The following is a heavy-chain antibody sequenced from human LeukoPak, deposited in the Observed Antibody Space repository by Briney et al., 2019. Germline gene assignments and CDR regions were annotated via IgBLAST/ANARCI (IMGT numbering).Heavy chain of an antibody. J-gene: IGHJ4*02. CDR2: IYHSGST. Sequence: SETLSLTCTVSGYSISSGYYWGWIRQPPGKGLEWIGSIYHSGSTYYNPSLRSRVTISVDTSKNQFSLKLSSVTAADTAVYYRARVRDSSWGYWGQGTLVTVSS. CDR1: GYSISSGYY. D-gene: IGHD6-13*01. V-gene: IGHV4-38-2*02. CDR3: ARVRDSSWGY.